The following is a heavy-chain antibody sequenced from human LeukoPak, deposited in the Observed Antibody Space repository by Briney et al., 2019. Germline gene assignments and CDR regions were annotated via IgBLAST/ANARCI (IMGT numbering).Heavy chain of an antibody. V-gene: IGHV3-7*01. CDR3: ARDSGRVGATFDSFDY. CDR1: GFTFSSYW. D-gene: IGHD1-26*01. CDR2: IKQDGSEK. Sequence: GGSLRLSCAASGFTFSSYWMSWVRQAPGKGLEWVANIKQDGSEKYYVDSVKGRFTISRDNAKNSLYLQMNSLRAEDTAVYYCARDSGRVGATFDSFDYWGQGTLVTVSS. J-gene: IGHJ4*02.